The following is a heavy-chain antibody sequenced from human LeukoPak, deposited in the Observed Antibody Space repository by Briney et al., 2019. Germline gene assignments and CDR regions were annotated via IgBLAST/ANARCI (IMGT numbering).Heavy chain of an antibody. CDR3: ARVYSGSYHGYYYYYYMDV. V-gene: IGHV3-48*03. D-gene: IGHD1-26*01. J-gene: IGHJ6*03. CDR1: GFTFSSYE. Sequence: PGGSLRLSCAASGFTFSSYEMNWVRQAPGKGLEWVSYISSSGSTIYYADSVKGRFTISRDNAKNSLYLQMNSLRAEDTAVYYCARVYSGSYHGYYYYYYMDVWGKGTTVTVSS. CDR2: ISSSGSTI.